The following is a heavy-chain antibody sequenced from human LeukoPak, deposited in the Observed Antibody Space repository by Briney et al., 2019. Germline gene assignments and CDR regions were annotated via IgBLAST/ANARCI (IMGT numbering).Heavy chain of an antibody. CDR1: GFSLSTSGVG. V-gene: IGHV2-5*01. J-gene: IGHJ4*02. CDR2: IYWNDDK. D-gene: IGHD3-10*01. Sequence: ESGPTLVNPTQTLTLTCTFSGFSLSTSGVGVGWIRQPPGKALEWLALIYWNDDKGYSPSLKSRLTITKDTSKNQVVLKRTKMDTVDTATYYCAHSSMVRGVIAYWGQGTLVTVSS. CDR3: AHSSMVRGVIAY.